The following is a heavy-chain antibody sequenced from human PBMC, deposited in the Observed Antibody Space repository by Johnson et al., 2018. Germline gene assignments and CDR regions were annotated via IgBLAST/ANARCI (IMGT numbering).Heavy chain of an antibody. V-gene: IGHV3-9*01. D-gene: IGHD5-12*01. CDR3: VKDLRYSDGYGTGGFHV. J-gene: IGHJ3*01. Sequence: VQLVQSGGGLVQAGRSLRISCAASGFTFDDYAMHWVRQAPGKGLEWVSGISWNSGSLGYADSVKGRFNISRDNVKNSLYLQMINLRAEDTALYYCVKDLRYSDGYGTGGFHVWGQGTMVTVSS. CDR1: GFTFDDYA. CDR2: ISWNSGSL.